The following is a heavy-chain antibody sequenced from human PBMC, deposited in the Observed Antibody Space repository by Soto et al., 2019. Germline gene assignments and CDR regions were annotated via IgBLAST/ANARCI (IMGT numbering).Heavy chain of an antibody. Sequence: SETLSLTCAVSGGSISSSNWWSWVRQPPGKGLEWIGEIYHSGSTNYNPSLKSRVTISVDKSKNQFSLKLSSVTAADTAVYYCASDYYGSGSYLGPEYFQHWGQGTLVTVSS. J-gene: IGHJ1*01. V-gene: IGHV4-4*02. CDR3: ASDYYGSGSYLGPEYFQH. CDR2: IYHSGST. D-gene: IGHD3-10*01. CDR1: GGSISSSNW.